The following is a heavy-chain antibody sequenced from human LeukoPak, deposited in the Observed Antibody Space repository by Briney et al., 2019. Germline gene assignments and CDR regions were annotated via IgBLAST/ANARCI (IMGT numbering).Heavy chain of an antibody. CDR3: AKETQLTVSALFDY. CDR1: GFTFNNYA. Sequence: PGESLRLSCAASGFTFNNYAMSWVRQAPGKGLEWVSAISGSGGSTFYADSVKGRFTISRGSSKNTLFLQVNSLRAEDTAVYYCAKETQLTVSALFDYWGQGTLVTVSS. J-gene: IGHJ4*02. V-gene: IGHV3-23*01. D-gene: IGHD1-1*01. CDR2: ISGSGGST.